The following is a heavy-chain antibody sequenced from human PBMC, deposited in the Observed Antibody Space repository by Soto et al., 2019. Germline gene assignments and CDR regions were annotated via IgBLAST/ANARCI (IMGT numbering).Heavy chain of an antibody. CDR3: ARDTGYCSGGSCPVEYYMDV. Sequence: PGGSLRLSCAASGFTFSSYFMHWVRQAPGKGLEWVAVIWYDGSNKYYADSVKGRFTISRDNSKNTLYLQMNSLRAEDTAVYYCARDTGYCSGGSCPVEYYMDVWGKGTTVTVSS. D-gene: IGHD2-15*01. CDR1: GFTFSSYF. CDR2: IWYDGSNK. V-gene: IGHV3-33*01. J-gene: IGHJ6*03.